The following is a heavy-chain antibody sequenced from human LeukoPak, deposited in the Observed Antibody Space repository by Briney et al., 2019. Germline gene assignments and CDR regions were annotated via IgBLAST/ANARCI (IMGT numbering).Heavy chain of an antibody. CDR1: GGSISSGGYY. V-gene: IGHV4-31*03. J-gene: IGHJ4*02. CDR3: ARDTGAAAGIFDY. CDR2: IYYSGST. Sequence: SETLSLTCTDSGGSISSGGYYWSWIRQHPGEGLDWIGYIYYSGSTYYNPSLKSRVTISVDTSKNQFSLNLSSVTAADTAVYYCARDTGAAAGIFDYWGQGTLVTVSS. D-gene: IGHD6-13*01.